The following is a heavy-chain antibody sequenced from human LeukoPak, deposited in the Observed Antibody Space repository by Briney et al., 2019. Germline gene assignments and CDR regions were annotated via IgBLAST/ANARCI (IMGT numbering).Heavy chain of an antibody. Sequence: SETLSLTCTVSGGSISSGGYYWSWIRQPPGKGLEWIGYIYHSGSTCYNPSLKSRVTISVDRSKNQFSLKLSSVTAADTAVYYCARSAIAVAGTDAFDIWGQGTMVTVSS. V-gene: IGHV4-30-2*01. CDR3: ARSAIAVAGTDAFDI. D-gene: IGHD6-19*01. J-gene: IGHJ3*02. CDR2: IYHSGST. CDR1: GGSISSGGYY.